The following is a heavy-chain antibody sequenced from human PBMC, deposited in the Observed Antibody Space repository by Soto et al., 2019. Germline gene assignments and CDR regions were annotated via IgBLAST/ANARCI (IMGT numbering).Heavy chain of an antibody. CDR2: INSDGSTT. J-gene: IGHJ4*02. D-gene: IGHD2-21*01. Sequence: EVHLVESGGGLVQPGGSLRLSCAASAFTFSSYWMHWVRQAPGKGLVWVSRINSDGSTTSYADSVKGRFTISRDNAKNTHYLQMTSLRAEETAVDYCAVVIPRDYWGQGTLVTVSS. CDR3: AVVIPRDY. V-gene: IGHV3-74*01. CDR1: AFTFSSYW.